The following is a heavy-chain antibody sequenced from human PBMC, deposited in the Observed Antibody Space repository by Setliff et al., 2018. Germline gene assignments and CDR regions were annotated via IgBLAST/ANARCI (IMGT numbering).Heavy chain of an antibody. CDR1: GYTFTNYA. Sequence: GASVKVSCKASGYTFTNYAMTWMRQAPGQGLEYMGWINTNTGNPIYAQGFTGRFVFSLDTSVSTAYLQISSLKADDTAIYYCARASRFGTTMWRGDYYMDVWGKGTTVTVSS. V-gene: IGHV7-4-1*02. CDR3: ARASRFGTTMWRGDYYMDV. CDR2: INTNTGNP. D-gene: IGHD3-10*01. J-gene: IGHJ6*03.